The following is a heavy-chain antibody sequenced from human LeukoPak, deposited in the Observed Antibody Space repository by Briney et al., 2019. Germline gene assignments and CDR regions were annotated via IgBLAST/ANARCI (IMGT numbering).Heavy chain of an antibody. CDR2: ISSSSSYI. D-gene: IGHD3-10*01. CDR1: GFTFSSYA. V-gene: IGHV3-21*01. CDR3: ARDRVPIGGYYYGMDV. Sequence: GGSLRLSCAASGFTFSSYAMHWVRQAPGKGLEWVSSISSSSSYIYYADSVKGRFTISRDNAKNSLYLQMNSLRAEDTAVYYCARDRVPIGGYYYGMDVWGQGTTVTVSS. J-gene: IGHJ6*02.